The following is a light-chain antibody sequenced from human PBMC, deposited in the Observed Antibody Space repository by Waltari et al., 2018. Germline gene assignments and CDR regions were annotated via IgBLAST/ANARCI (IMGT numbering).Light chain of an antibody. CDR2: AAS. CDR1: QTISSY. CDR3: QQTYSTPPT. V-gene: IGKV1-39*01. Sequence: DIQMTQSPSSLSPSVGDTVTITCRASQTISSYLNWYQQKPGKAPKLLIYAASSLQSGVSSRFSGSGSGTDFTLTISSLQPEDFATYYCQQTYSTPPTFGQGTNLEIK. J-gene: IGKJ2*01.